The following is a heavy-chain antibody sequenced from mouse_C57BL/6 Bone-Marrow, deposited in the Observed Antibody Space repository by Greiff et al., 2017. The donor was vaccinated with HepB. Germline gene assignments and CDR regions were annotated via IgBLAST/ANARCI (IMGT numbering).Heavy chain of an antibody. V-gene: IGHV5-6*01. CDR2: ISSGGSYT. J-gene: IGHJ4*01. D-gene: IGHD2-1*01. CDR3: ARHYGNPYYYAMDY. CDR1: GFTFSSYG. Sequence: EVQGVESGGDLVKPGGSLKLSCAASGFTFSSYGMSWVRQTPDKRLEWVATISSGGSYTYYPDRVKGRFTISRDNAKNTLYLQMSSLKSEDTAMYYCARHYGNPYYYAMDYWGQGTSVTVSS.